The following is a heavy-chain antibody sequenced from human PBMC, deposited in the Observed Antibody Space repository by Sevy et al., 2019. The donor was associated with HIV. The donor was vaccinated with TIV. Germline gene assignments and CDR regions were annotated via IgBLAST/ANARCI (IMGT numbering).Heavy chain of an antibody. CDR2: ISSSSRYI. D-gene: IGHD3-22*01. J-gene: IGHJ4*02. CDR3: ARGPHHYYDSSAFFDY. CDR1: GFTFSNYN. V-gene: IGHV3-21*06. Sequence: GGSLRLSCAASGFTFSNYNMNWVRQAPGKGLEWVSSISSSSRYIYYADSMKGRFTISRDNAKNSLFLQMNSLRAEDTAVYYCARGPHHYYDSSAFFDYWGQGTLVTVSS.